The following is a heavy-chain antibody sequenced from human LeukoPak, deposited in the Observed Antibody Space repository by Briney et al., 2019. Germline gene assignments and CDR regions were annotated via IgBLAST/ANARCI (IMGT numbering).Heavy chain of an antibody. CDR1: GFTFSNNA. D-gene: IGHD4-17*01. CDR2: ITGTIATGDPP. CDR3: ARVVDHDYGDYYLDY. J-gene: IGHJ4*02. V-gene: IGHV3-23*01. Sequence: GGSLRLSCAASGFTFSNNAMSWVRQAPGKGLECVSAITGTIATGDPPYYADSVKGRFTISRDNSRNTLYLQMNSLRAEDTAVYYCARVVDHDYGDYYLDYWGQGTLVTVSS.